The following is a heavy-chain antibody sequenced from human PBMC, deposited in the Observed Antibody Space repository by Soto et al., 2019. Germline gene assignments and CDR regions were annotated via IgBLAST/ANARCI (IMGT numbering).Heavy chain of an antibody. J-gene: IGHJ4*02. Sequence: SETLSLTCAVYGGSFSGYYWSWIRQPPGKGLEWIGEINHSGSTNYNPSLKSRVTISVDTSKNQFSLKLSSVTAADTAVYYCAAAATTVTADANNDYWGQGTLVTVSS. V-gene: IGHV4-34*01. D-gene: IGHD4-17*01. CDR1: GGSFSGYY. CDR2: INHSGST. CDR3: AAAATTVTADANNDY.